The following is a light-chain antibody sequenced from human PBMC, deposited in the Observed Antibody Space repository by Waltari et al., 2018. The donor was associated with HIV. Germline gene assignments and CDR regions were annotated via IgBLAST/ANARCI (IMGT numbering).Light chain of an antibody. Sequence: EIVMTQSPATLSVSPGERVTLSCRASQSVGSNLAWYQQKPGRAPSLLVYSASTRSTGIPARFIGGGSVTEFTLTISCLQSEDFAVYYCQQYFNWPPWSFGQGTKVEIK. CDR2: SAS. CDR1: QSVGSN. V-gene: IGKV3-15*01. J-gene: IGKJ1*01. CDR3: QQYFNWPPWS.